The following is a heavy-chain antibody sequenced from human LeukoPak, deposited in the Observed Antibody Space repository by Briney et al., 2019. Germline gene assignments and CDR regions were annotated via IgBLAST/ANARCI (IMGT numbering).Heavy chain of an antibody. V-gene: IGHV6-1*01. D-gene: IGHD3-3*01. Sequence: SQTLSLTCAISGDSVSMDSVGWNWIRKSPSRGLEWLGRTYYRSTWHYDYAVSVKSRIIINADTSKNQFSLQLNSVTPEDTAVYYCAGGGGYYWAFDIWGQGTMVTVSS. CDR3: AGGGGYYWAFDI. J-gene: IGHJ3*02. CDR1: GDSVSMDSVG. CDR2: TYYRSTWHY.